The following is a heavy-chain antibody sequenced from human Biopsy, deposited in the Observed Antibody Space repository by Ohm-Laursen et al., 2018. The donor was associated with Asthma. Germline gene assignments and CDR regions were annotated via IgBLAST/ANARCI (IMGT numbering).Heavy chain of an antibody. CDR3: AKDERLYYGSDSKYMQPVPLGD. V-gene: IGHV3-23*01. D-gene: IGHD3-10*01. Sequence: SLRLSCTASRFTYEMHWVRQASGKGLEWVSSITGSGGFTYYADSVKGRFTISRDKSENTLYLQMNSLRAEDTAVYYGAKDERLYYGSDSKYMQPVPLGDWGQGTLVIVSA. J-gene: IGHJ4*02. CDR1: RFTYE. CDR2: ITGSGGFT.